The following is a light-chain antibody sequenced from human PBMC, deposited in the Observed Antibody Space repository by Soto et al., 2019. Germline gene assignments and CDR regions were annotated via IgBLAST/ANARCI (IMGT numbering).Light chain of an antibody. V-gene: IGKV1-5*03. CDR3: QRYNSYPS. Sequence: DIQMTQSPSTLSASVGDRVTITCRASQSIRSWLAWYQQKPGKAPKLLIYKASSLESGVPSRFSGSVSVTEFTQTISSQKPDEFATYNFQRYNSYPSFGGGTKVDIK. CDR2: KAS. J-gene: IGKJ4*01. CDR1: QSIRSW.